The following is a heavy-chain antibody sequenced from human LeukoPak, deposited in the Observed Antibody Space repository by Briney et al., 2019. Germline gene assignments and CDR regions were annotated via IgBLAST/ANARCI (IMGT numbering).Heavy chain of an antibody. J-gene: IGHJ4*02. CDR1: GGTFSSYA. D-gene: IGHD4-17*01. CDR3: ASHSPPDENMGYGDAGY. Sequence: SVKVSCKASGGTFSSYAISWVRQAPGQGLEWMGGIIPIFGTANYAQKFQGRVTITADESTSTAYMELSSLRSEDTAAYYCASHSPPDENMGYGDAGYWGQGTLVTVSS. CDR2: IIPIFGTA. V-gene: IGHV1-69*01.